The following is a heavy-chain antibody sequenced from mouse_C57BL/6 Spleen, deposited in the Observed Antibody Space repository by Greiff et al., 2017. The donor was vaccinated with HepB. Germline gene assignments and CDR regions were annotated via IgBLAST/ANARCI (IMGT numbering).Heavy chain of an antibody. J-gene: IGHJ3*01. V-gene: IGHV1-80*01. CDR1: GYAFSSYW. D-gene: IGHD2-4*01. Sequence: VQLQQSGAELVKPGASVKISCKASGYAFSSYWMNWVKQRPGQGLEWIGQIYPGDGDTNYNGKFKGKATLTADKSSSTAYMQLSSLTSEDSAVYFCARDYDSAWFAYWGQGTLVTVSA. CDR2: IYPGDGDT. CDR3: ARDYDSAWFAY.